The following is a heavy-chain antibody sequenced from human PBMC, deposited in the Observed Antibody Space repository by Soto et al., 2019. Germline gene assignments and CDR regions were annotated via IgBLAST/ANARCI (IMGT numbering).Heavy chain of an antibody. CDR1: GFTFSSYA. J-gene: IGHJ6*03. Sequence: EVQLLESGGGLVQPGGSLRLSCAASGFTFSSYAMSWVHQAPGKGLEWVSAISGSGGSTYYADSVKGRFTISRDNSKNTLYLQMNSLRAEDTAVYYCAKDYCSSTSCYLYDYYYYYMDVWGKGTTVTVSS. V-gene: IGHV3-23*01. CDR3: AKDYCSSTSCYLYDYYYYYMDV. CDR2: ISGSGGST. D-gene: IGHD2-2*01.